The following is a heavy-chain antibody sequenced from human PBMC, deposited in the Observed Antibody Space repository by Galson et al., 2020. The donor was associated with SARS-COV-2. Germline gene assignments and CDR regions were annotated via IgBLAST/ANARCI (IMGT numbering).Heavy chain of an antibody. Sequence: SETLSLTCSVSGGSIRTYYWTWVRQPPGKGLEWIGFMYNDGTTNYNPSLKSRVTISVDTSKSQFSLKLSSVTAADTAVYYCARGGEPGLDYWGQGILVTVSS. V-gene: IGHV4-59*13. CDR3: ARGGEPGLDY. J-gene: IGHJ4*02. CDR2: MYNDGTT. CDR1: GGSIRTYY. D-gene: IGHD3-10*01.